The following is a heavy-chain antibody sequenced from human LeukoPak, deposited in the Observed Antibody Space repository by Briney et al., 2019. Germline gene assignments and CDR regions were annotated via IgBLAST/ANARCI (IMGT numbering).Heavy chain of an antibody. CDR2: ISSSGSTI. Sequence: GGSLRLSCAASGFTFSDYYMSWIRQAPGKGLEWVSYISSSGSTIYYADSVKGRFTISRDNAKNSLYLQMNSLRAEDTAVYYCARVVVAATRGWFDPWGQGTLVTVSS. V-gene: IGHV3-11*04. CDR3: ARVVVAATRGWFDP. D-gene: IGHD2-15*01. J-gene: IGHJ5*02. CDR1: GFTFSDYY.